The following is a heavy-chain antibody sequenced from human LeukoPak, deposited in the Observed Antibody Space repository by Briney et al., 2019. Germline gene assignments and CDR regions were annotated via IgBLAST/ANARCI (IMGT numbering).Heavy chain of an antibody. CDR1: GFTFIDYY. V-gene: IGHV3-11*03. Sequence: PGGSLRLSVAASGFTFIDYYMSWIRKPPGKGLEWVSYISSSSSYTNYADSVKGRFTISRDNAKNSLYLQMNSLRADDTAVYYCARSGSHDYWGQGTLVTVSS. CDR3: ARSGSHDY. J-gene: IGHJ4*02. CDR2: ISSSSSYT. D-gene: IGHD1-26*01.